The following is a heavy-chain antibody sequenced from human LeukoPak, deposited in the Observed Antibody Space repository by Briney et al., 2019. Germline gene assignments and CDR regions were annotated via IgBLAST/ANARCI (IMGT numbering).Heavy chain of an antibody. V-gene: IGHV3-23*01. CDR2: ISGSGGST. J-gene: IGHJ4*02. CDR3: AKDFGFVVTGTVDY. D-gene: IGHD2-15*01. CDR1: GFTFSSYA. Sequence: GGSLRLSCAASGFTFSSYAMSWVRQAPGKGLEWVSAISGSGGSTYYADSVKGWFTISRDNSKNTLYLQMNSLRAEDTAVYYCAKDFGFVVTGTVDYWGQGTLVTVSS.